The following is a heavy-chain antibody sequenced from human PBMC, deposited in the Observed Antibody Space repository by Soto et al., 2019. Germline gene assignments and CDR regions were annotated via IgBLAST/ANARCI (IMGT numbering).Heavy chain of an antibody. V-gene: IGHV3-23*01. Sequence: LGSAACGYTFYIYVLNSVRQAPGKGLEWVSVISESGDTTYYADSVKGRFTISRDNSKNTLYLQMSSLRAEDTAVYYCGGVSVGSWGQGTLVTVSS. CDR2: ISESGDTT. CDR1: GYTFYIYV. J-gene: IGHJ5*02. D-gene: IGHD6-19*01. CDR3: GGVSVGS.